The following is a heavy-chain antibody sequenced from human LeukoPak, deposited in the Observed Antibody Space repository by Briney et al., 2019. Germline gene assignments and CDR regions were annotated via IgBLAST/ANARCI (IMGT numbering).Heavy chain of an antibody. V-gene: IGHV3-21*04. D-gene: IGHD3-16*01. J-gene: IGHJ6*04. CDR1: GFTFSTIT. Sequence: GGSLRLSCVVSGFTFSTITINWVRQAPGKGLEWISSISSSSSSIYYADSVEGRFTVSRDNAKNSLYLQLNSLRAEDTAVYYCARGDWDYYYYALDVWGKGTTVTVSS. CDR2: ISSSSSSI. CDR3: ARGDWDYYYYALDV.